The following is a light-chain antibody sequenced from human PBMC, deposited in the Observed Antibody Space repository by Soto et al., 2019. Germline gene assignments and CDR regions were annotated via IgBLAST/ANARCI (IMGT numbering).Light chain of an antibody. Sequence: EIVMTQSPATLSVSPGERATLSCRASQSISSNLAWYQQKPGQARRLLIYGASTRPTGIPATFSGSGSGTEFTLTISSLQSEDFAVYYCQQYNNWPFTFGPGTKVDIK. J-gene: IGKJ3*01. CDR2: GAS. CDR1: QSISSN. CDR3: QQYNNWPFT. V-gene: IGKV3-15*01.